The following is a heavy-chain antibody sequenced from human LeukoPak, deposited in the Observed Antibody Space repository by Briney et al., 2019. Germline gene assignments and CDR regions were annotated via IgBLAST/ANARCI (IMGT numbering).Heavy chain of an antibody. CDR1: GYTLTSYG. V-gene: IGHV1-18*01. D-gene: IGHD3-10*01. CDR2: ISAYNGNT. J-gene: IGHJ5*02. CDR3: ARAKEVTTSLLWFGESNDNWFDP. Sequence: ASVKVSCKASGYTLTSYGISWVRQAPGQGLEWMGWISAYNGNTNYAQKLQGRVTMTTDTSTSTAYMELRSLRSDDTAVYYCARAKEVTTSLLWFGESNDNWFDPWGQGTLVTVSS.